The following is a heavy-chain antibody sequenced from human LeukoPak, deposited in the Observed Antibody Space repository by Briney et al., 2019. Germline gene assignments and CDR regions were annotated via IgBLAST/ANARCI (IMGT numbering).Heavy chain of an antibody. CDR3: ARDQTYYYYMDV. CDR2: ISSSSSTI. J-gene: IGHJ6*03. Sequence: PGGSLRLPCAASGFTFSSYSMNWVRQAPGKGLEWVSYISSSSSTIYYADSLKGRFTISRDNAKNSLYLQMNSLRAEDTAVYYCARDQTYYYYMDVWGKGTTVTVSS. CDR1: GFTFSSYS. V-gene: IGHV3-48*01.